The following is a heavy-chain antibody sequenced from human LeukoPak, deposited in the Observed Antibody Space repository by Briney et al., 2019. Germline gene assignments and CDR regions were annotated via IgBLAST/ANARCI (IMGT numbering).Heavy chain of an antibody. CDR1: GFTFSRHG. J-gene: IGHJ5*02. V-gene: IGHV3-23*01. D-gene: IGHD3-22*01. CDR2: ISGSGGSI. Sequence: GGSLRLSCVASGFTFSRHGMQWVRQAPGKGLEWVSAISGSGGSIYYADSVKGRFTISRDNSKNTLYLQMNSLRAEDTAVYYCAKDRDYYDSSGYWFDPWGQGTLVTVSS. CDR3: AKDRDYYDSSGYWFDP.